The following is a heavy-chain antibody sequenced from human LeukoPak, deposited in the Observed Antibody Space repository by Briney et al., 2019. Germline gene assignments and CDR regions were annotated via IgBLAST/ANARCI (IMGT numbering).Heavy chain of an antibody. CDR2: INPNSGGT. V-gene: IGHV1-2*02. CDR3: ARTGSSGWLEAYYFDY. D-gene: IGHD6-19*01. Sequence: ASVKVSCKASGYTFTGYYMHWVRQAPGQGFEWMGWINPNSGGTNYAQKFQGRVTMTRDTSISTAYMELSRLRSDDTAVYYCARTGSSGWLEAYYFDYWGQGTLVTVSS. J-gene: IGHJ4*02. CDR1: GYTFTGYY.